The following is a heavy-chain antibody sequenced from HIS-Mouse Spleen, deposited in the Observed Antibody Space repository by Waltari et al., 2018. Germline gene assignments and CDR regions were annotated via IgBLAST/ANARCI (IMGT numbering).Heavy chain of an antibody. D-gene: IGHD2-15*01. V-gene: IGHV4-30-4*01. CDR2: IYYSGST. Sequence: QVQLQESGPGLVKPSQTLSLTCTVSGGSISSGDYYWSWIRQPPGKGLEWIGYIYYSGSTYYNPSLKSRVTISVDTSKNQFSLKLSSVTAADTAVYYCARGAPYCSGGSCYPKYYFDYWGQGTLVTVSS. CDR3: ARGAPYCSGGSCYPKYYFDY. J-gene: IGHJ4*02. CDR1: GGSISSGDYY.